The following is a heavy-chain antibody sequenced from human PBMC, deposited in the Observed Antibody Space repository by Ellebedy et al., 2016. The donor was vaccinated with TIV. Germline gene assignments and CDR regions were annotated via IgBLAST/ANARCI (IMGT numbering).Heavy chain of an antibody. CDR3: ARRQLGGALGY. J-gene: IGHJ4*02. CDR2: IYPGDSDT. CDR1: GYNFTTYW. V-gene: IGHV5-51*01. D-gene: IGHD6-6*01. Sequence: ASVKVSCKGSGYNFTTYWIGWVRQMPGKGLAGMGIIYPGDSDTRYSPSFQGQVAISADKSISTAYLQWSSLKASDTAMYYCARRQLGGALGYWGQGTLVTVSS.